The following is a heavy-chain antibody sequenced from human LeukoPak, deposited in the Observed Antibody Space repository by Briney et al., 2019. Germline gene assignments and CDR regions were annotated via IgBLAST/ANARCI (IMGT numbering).Heavy chain of an antibody. V-gene: IGHV3-11*04. Sequence: GSLRLSCAASGFTFSDYYMSWIRQAPGKGLEWVSTIKGTGLTTYYADSVKGRFTISRDNAKSSLFLQMSSLRADDTAIYYCARAGELRYMDVWGKGTAVTVSS. CDR3: ARAGELRYMDV. CDR2: IKGTGLTT. D-gene: IGHD3-16*01. CDR1: GFTFSDYY. J-gene: IGHJ6*03.